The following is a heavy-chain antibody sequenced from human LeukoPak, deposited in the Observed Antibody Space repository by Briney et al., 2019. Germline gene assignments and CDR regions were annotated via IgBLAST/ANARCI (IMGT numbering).Heavy chain of an antibody. J-gene: IGHJ3*02. CDR3: ASNYAYVWGSSAFDI. V-gene: IGHV4-59*01. Sequence: AETLSLTCTASGVSISIYYWSWIRQPPGKGLEWIGYIYYSGSTNYNPSLKSRVTISLDTSKNQFSLKLSSVTAADTAVYYCASNYAYVWGSSAFDIWGQGTMVTVSS. CDR1: GVSISIYY. CDR2: IYYSGST. D-gene: IGHD3-16*01.